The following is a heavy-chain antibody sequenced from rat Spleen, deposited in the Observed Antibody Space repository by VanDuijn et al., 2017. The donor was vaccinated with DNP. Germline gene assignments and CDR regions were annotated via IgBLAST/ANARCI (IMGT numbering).Heavy chain of an antibody. CDR1: GFTFTDYG. D-gene: IGHD1-4*01. V-gene: IGHV5-20*01. J-gene: IGHJ2*01. Sequence: EVQLVESGGGLVQPGRSLKLSCAASGFTFTDYGMAWVLQAPTKGLEWVASISYDGGSTFYRDSVKGRFTISRDNAKSTLYLQMESLRSEDTATYFCARGNYPGINTFDYWGQGVMVTVSS. CDR3: ARGNYPGINTFDY. CDR2: ISYDGGST.